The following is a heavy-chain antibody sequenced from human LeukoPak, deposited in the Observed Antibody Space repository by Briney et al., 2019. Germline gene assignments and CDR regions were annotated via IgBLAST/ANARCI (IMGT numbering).Heavy chain of an antibody. J-gene: IGHJ6*02. CDR2: IYYSGST. Sequence: PSETLSLTCAVYGGSFSGYYWSWIRQPPGKGLEWIGYIYYSGSTNYNPSLKSRVTISVDTSKNQFSLKLSSVTAADTAVYYCASLGMWNDYGMDVWGQGTTVTVSS. V-gene: IGHV4-59*01. D-gene: IGHD1-1*01. CDR3: ASLGMWNDYGMDV. CDR1: GGSFSGYY.